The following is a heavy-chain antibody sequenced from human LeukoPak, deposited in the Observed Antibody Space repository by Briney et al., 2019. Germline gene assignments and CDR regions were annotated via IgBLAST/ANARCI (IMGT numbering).Heavy chain of an antibody. CDR2: IKQDGSEK. V-gene: IGHV3-7*03. J-gene: IGHJ4*02. D-gene: IGHD6-19*01. Sequence: GGSLRLSCAASGFTFSNYWMSWVRQAPGKGLEWVANIKQDGSEKYYVDSVKGRFTISRDNAKNSLYLQMNSLRAEDTALYYCAKDITVAGTYWGQGTLVTVSS. CDR3: AKDITVAGTY. CDR1: GFTFSNYW.